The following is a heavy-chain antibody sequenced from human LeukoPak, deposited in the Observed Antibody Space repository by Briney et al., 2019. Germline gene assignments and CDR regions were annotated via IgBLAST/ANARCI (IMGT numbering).Heavy chain of an antibody. V-gene: IGHV3-66*01. J-gene: IGHJ4*02. CDR2: IYSGGST. Sequence: PGGSLRLSCAASGFTVSRNYYMNWVRQAPGKGLEWVSVIYSGGSTYYADSVKGRFAISRDNSKNTLYLQMNSLRAEDTAIYYCARDYYDSSGYYDYFDYWGQGTLVTVSS. D-gene: IGHD3-22*01. CDR3: ARDYYDSSGYYDYFDY. CDR1: GFTVSRNY.